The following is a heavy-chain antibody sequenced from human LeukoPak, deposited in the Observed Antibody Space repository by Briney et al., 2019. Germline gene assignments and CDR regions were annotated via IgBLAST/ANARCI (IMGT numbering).Heavy chain of an antibody. CDR3: ARDRGIFGVDNWFDP. CDR2: IIPILGIA. D-gene: IGHD3-3*01. J-gene: IGHJ5*02. CDR1: GGTFSSYT. V-gene: IGHV1-69*04. Sequence: ASVKVSCKASGGTFSSYTISWVRQAPGQGLEWMGRIIPILGIANYAQKFQGKVTITADKSTSTAYMELSSLRSEDTAVYYCARDRGIFGVDNWFDPWGQGTLVTVSS.